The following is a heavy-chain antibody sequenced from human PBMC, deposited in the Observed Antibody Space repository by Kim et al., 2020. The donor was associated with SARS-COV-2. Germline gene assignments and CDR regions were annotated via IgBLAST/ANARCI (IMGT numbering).Heavy chain of an antibody. CDR1: GGSISSSSYY. CDR3: ARRRVRDSYGEYYFDY. J-gene: IGHJ4*02. Sequence: SETLSLTCTVSGGSISSSSYYWGWIRQPPGKGLEWIGSIYYSGSTYYNPSLKSRVTISVDTSKNQFSLKLSSVTAADTAVYYCARRRVRDSYGEYYFDYWGQGTLVTVSS. CDR2: IYYSGST. D-gene: IGHD5-18*01. V-gene: IGHV4-39*01.